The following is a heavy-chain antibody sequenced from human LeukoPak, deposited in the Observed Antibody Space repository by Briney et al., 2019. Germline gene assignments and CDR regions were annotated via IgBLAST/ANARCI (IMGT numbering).Heavy chain of an antibody. CDR2: INPSGGST. CDR3: ARAPRDTDAFDI. Sequence: ASVNVSCKASGYTFTSYYMHWVRQAPGQGLEWMGIINPSGGSTSYAQKFQGRVTMTRDTSTSTVYMELSSLRSEDTAVYYCARAPRDTDAFDIWGQGTMVTVSS. D-gene: IGHD5-18*01. V-gene: IGHV1-46*01. CDR1: GYTFTSYY. J-gene: IGHJ3*02.